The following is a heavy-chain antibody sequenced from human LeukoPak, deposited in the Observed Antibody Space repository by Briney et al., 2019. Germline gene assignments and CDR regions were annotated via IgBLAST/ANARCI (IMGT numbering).Heavy chain of an antibody. D-gene: IGHD3-22*01. CDR2: IRSGGDT. CDR1: GFSVSSTY. V-gene: IGHV3-53*01. J-gene: IGHJ3*02. CDR3: AREGVYDNSGYNDALDI. Sequence: PGGSLRLSCAASGFSVSSTYMSWVRQAPGKGLEWVSVIRSGGDTQYADSVKGRFTVSRDNSKNTLHLQMNSLRAEDTAVYYCAREGVYDNSGYNDALDIWGQGTQVTVSS.